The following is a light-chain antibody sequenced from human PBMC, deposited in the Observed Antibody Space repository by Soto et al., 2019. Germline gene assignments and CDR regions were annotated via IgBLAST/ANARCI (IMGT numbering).Light chain of an antibody. V-gene: IGKV1-9*01. CDR2: AAS. CDR1: QGISTY. CDR3: QRLNTSPLT. J-gene: IGKJ4*01. Sequence: DFQLTQSPSFLSASVGDRVTITCRASQGISTYLAWYQQRPGKAPDLLMYAASFLKSGVPSGFIGSGSGTEFTLTINSLQPEDFATYYCQRLNTSPLTFGGGTKVEIK.